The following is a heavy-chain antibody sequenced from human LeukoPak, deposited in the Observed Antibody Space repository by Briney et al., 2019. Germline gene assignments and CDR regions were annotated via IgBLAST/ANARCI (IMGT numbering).Heavy chain of an antibody. V-gene: IGHV3-66*01. CDR1: GFTVSTNY. Sequence: PGGSLRLSCAASGFTVSTNYMSWVRLAPGKGLEWISVIYGGGSTYYPDSVKGRFTISRDNSKNTLYLQMNSVRVEDTAVYYCARRYYGMDVWGQGTPVTVSS. CDR3: ARRYYGMDV. CDR2: IYGGGST. J-gene: IGHJ6*02.